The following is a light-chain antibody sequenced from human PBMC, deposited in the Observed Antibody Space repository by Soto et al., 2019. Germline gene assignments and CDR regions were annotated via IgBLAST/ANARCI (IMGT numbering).Light chain of an antibody. CDR3: QSADSSGTYVV. CDR1: ALPKQY. J-gene: IGLJ2*01. Sequence: SYELTQPPSVSVSPGQTARITCSGDALPKQYAYWYQQKPGQAPVLVIYKDSERPSGIPERFSGSSSGTTVTLTISGVQAEEEADYDCQSADSSGTYVVFGGGTKLTVL. V-gene: IGLV3-25*02. CDR2: KDS.